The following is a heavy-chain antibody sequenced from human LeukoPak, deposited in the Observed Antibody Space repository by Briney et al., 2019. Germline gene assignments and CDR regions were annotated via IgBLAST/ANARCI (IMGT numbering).Heavy chain of an antibody. Sequence: ASVKVSCKASGYTFISNDINWVRQAPGQGLEWMGWINPNSGDTNYAQKFQDRVTMTWDTSVSTAYMELSSLTSDDTAVYYCAGKGDGSCDSSLCQGAFDFWGQGSVVTVSS. V-gene: IGHV1-2*02. CDR3: AGKGDGSCDSSLCQGAFDF. CDR2: INPNSGDT. CDR1: GYTFISND. J-gene: IGHJ3*01. D-gene: IGHD2-21*01.